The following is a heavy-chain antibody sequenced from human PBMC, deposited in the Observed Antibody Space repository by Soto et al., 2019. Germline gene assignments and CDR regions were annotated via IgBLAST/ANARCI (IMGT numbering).Heavy chain of an antibody. CDR2: LYSGGST. J-gene: IGHJ4*02. Sequence: EVQLVESGGGLVQPGGSLRLSCAASGFTVSSNYMSWVRQAPGKGLEWVSVLYSGGSTYYADSVKGRFTISRDNSENTLYLQMNSLSAEVTAVYYCAGTCSGGTGSFDYWGQGTLVTVSS. CDR1: GFTVSSNY. D-gene: IGHD2-15*01. V-gene: IGHV3-66*01. CDR3: AGTCSGGTGSFDY.